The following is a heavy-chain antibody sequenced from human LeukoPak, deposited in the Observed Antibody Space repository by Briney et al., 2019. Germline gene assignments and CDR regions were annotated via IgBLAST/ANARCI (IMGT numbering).Heavy chain of an antibody. J-gene: IGHJ4*02. CDR3: ARHRDTAMVIDY. V-gene: IGHV4-59*08. CDR2: IYYSGST. Sequence: PSETLSLTCTVSGGSISSYYWSWIRQPPGKGLEWIGYIYYSGSTNYNPSLKSRVTISVDTSKNQFSLKLSSVTAADTAVYYCARHRDTAMVIDYWGQGTLVTVSS. CDR1: GGSISSYY. D-gene: IGHD5-18*01.